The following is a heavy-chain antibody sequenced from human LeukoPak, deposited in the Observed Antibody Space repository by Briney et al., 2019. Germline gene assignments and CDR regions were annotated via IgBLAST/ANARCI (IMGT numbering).Heavy chain of an antibody. CDR1: AYIFTSYW. CDR2: IYPGDSDT. Sequence: AESLEISCRASAYIFTSYWIGRVRHLPRKSLEWRGIIYPGDSDTRYSPSFQGQVTISADKSISTAYLQWSSLKASDTAMYYCASLNYYDSSGSYAFDIWGQGTMVTVSS. CDR3: ASLNYYDSSGSYAFDI. J-gene: IGHJ3*02. V-gene: IGHV5-51*01. D-gene: IGHD3-22*01.